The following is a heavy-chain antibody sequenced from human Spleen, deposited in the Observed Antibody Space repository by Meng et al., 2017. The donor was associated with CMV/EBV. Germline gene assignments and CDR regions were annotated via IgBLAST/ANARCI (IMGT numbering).Heavy chain of an antibody. J-gene: IGHJ4*02. CDR1: GFTFSIYT. D-gene: IGHD5-18*01. Sequence: GGSLRLSFAASGFTFSIYTMNWVRQAPGKGLEWVSCISSSSAYIFYADSVKGRFTISRDNAKNSLFLQMNSLRAEDTAVYYCARGMVGYNYGRPFYYFDYWGQGTLVTVSS. V-gene: IGHV3-21*01. CDR2: ISSSSAYI. CDR3: ARGMVGYNYGRPFYYFDY.